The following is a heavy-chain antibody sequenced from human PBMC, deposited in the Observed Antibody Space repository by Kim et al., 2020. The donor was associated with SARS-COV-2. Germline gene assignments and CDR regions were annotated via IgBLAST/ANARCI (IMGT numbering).Heavy chain of an antibody. D-gene: IGHD3-10*01. CDR3: ARDMTGYYGSGSYPSYGMGV. CDR2: INSDGSST. Sequence: GGSLRLSCAASGFTFSSYWMHWVRQAPGKGLVWVSRINSDGSSTSYADSVKGRFTISRDNAKNTLYLQMNSLRAEDTAVYYCARDMTGYYGSGSYPSYGMGVWGPGPTVTVSS. V-gene: IGHV3-74*01. CDR1: GFTFSSYW. J-gene: IGHJ6*02.